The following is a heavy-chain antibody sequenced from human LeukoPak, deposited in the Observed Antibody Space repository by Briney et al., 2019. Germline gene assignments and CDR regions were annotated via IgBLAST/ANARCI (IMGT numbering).Heavy chain of an antibody. V-gene: IGHV4-34*01. Sequence: SETLSLTCAVYGGSFSGYYWSWFRQPPGKGLEWIGEINHSGSTNYNPSLKSRVTISVDTSKNQFSLKLSSVTAADTAVYYCARVTMIVVVNWFDPWGQGTLVTVSS. CDR1: GGSFSGYY. D-gene: IGHD3-22*01. CDR3: ARVTMIVVVNWFDP. J-gene: IGHJ5*02. CDR2: INHSGST.